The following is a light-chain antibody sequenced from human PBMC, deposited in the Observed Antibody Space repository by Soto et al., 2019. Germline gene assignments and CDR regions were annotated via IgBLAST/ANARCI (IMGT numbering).Light chain of an antibody. CDR3: QRYDISPFP. CDR1: QSVSSTY. V-gene: IGKV3-20*01. Sequence: EIVLTQSPGTLSLSPGERATLSCRASQSVSSTYLAWYQQKPGQAPRLLIYGASSRATGIPDRFSGSGSGTVYTLTISRLEPEDFAGYYCQRYDISPFPFGQGTKLEIK. J-gene: IGKJ2*01. CDR2: GAS.